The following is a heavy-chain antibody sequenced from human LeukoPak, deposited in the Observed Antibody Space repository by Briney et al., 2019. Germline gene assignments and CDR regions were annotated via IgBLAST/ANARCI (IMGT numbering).Heavy chain of an antibody. CDR1: GFTVSSNY. J-gene: IGHJ6*02. Sequence: GGSLRLSCAPSGFTVSSNYMSWVRQAPGKGLEWVSVIYSGGSTYYADSVKGRFTISRHNSKNTLYLQMNSLRAEDTAVYYCARDRAAARRGYYYYGMDVWGQGTTVTVSS. D-gene: IGHD6-6*01. V-gene: IGHV3-53*04. CDR3: ARDRAAARRGYYYYGMDV. CDR2: IYSGGST.